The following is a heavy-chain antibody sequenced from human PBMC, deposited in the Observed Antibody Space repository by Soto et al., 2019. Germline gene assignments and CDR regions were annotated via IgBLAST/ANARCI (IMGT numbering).Heavy chain of an antibody. Sequence: ASVKVSCKASGYTLIMYYIHSMRQAPGQGLEWKGLINTSGGSTTYAQKFQSRVTMTRDTSTSTVYMDLSSLRSEDTAVYYCARSPYSSGYYYAIDYWGQGTQVTVSS. CDR1: GYTLIMYY. J-gene: IGHJ4*02. CDR2: INTSGGST. CDR3: ARSPYSSGYYYAIDY. V-gene: IGHV1-46*01. D-gene: IGHD3-22*01.